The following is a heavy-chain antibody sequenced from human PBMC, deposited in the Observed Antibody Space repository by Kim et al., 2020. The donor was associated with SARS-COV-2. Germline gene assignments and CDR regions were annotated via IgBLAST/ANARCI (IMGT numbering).Heavy chain of an antibody. CDR2: IYYSGST. J-gene: IGHJ4*02. D-gene: IGHD3-22*01. V-gene: IGHV4-39*01. Sequence: SETLSLTCTVSGGSISSSSYYWGWIRQPPGKGLEWIGSIYYSGSTYYNPSLKSRVTISVDTSKNQFSLKLSSVTAADTAVYYCACITMIVVVTKSQRFDYWGQGTLVTVSS. CDR3: ACITMIVVVTKSQRFDY. CDR1: GGSISSSSYY.